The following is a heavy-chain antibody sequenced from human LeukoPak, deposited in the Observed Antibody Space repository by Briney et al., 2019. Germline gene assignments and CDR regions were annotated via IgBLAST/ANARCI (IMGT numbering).Heavy chain of an antibody. CDR3: ARASHDYGDYSHFDY. CDR2: IYHSGST. J-gene: IGHJ4*02. Sequence: SETLSLTCAVSGGSIRSYYWSWIRQPPGKGLEWIGEIYHSGSTNYNPSLKSRVTIAVDKSKNQFSLKLSSVTAADTAVYYCARASHDYGDYSHFDYWGQGTLVTVSS. V-gene: IGHV4-59*12. CDR1: GGSIRSYY. D-gene: IGHD4-17*01.